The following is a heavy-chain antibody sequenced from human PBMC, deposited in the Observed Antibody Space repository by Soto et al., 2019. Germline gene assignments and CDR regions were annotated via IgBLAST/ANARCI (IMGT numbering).Heavy chain of an antibody. CDR2: IYYSGST. CDR1: GGSISSGVYY. CDR3: AREKRRDDFWNGYYDNWFDP. J-gene: IGHJ5*02. D-gene: IGHD3-3*01. V-gene: IGHV4-31*03. Sequence: SETLSLTCTVSGGSISSGVYYWTWIRHHPGKGLEWIGYIYYSGSTYYNPSLKSRVTISVDTSKNQFSLKLSSVTAADTAVYYCAREKRRDDFWNGYYDNWFDPGGQGTLVTVSS.